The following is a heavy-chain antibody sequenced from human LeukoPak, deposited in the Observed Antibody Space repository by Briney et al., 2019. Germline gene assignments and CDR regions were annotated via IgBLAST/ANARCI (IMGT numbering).Heavy chain of an antibody. J-gene: IGHJ4*02. CDR1: GGSFSGYY. V-gene: IGHV4-34*01. CDR3: ARVPHYYFGYGYFDF. D-gene: IGHD3-10*01. Sequence: PSETLSLTCVVYGGSFSGYYWSWIRQPPGKGREWIGEIDQSGTTNYNPSLKSRVSISVDTSKKQFSLTLTSMTAADTAVYYCARVPHYYFGYGYFDFWGQGTLVTVSS. CDR2: IDQSGTT.